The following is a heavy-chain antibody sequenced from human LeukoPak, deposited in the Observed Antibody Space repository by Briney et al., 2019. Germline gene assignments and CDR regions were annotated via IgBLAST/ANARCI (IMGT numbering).Heavy chain of an antibody. V-gene: IGHV4-4*07. CDR3: ARNYCSGGSCNYYYGMDV. Sequence: SETLSLTCIVSGGSISSYYWSWIRQPAGKGLEWIGRIYTSGSTNYNPSLKSRVTMSVDTSKNQFSLKLSSVTAADTAVYYCARNYCSGGSCNYYYGMDVWGQGTTVTVSS. CDR1: GGSISSYY. J-gene: IGHJ6*02. CDR2: IYTSGST. D-gene: IGHD2-15*01.